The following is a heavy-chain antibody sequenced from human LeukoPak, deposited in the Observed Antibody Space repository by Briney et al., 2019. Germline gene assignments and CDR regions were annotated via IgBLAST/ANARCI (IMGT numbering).Heavy chain of an antibody. V-gene: IGHV3-11*01. D-gene: IGHD1-26*01. J-gene: IGHJ4*02. CDR3: ARELKFDSGSPRGY. CDR1: GFTFSDYY. Sequence: PGGSLRLSCAASGFTFSDYYMSWIRQAPGKGLEWVSYISSSGSTIYYADSVKGRFTISRDNAKNSLCLQMNSLRAEDTAVYYCARELKFDSGSPRGYWGQGTLVTVSS. CDR2: ISSSGSTI.